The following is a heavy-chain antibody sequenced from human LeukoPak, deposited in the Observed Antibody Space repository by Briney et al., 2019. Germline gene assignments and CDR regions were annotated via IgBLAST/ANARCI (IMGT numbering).Heavy chain of an antibody. D-gene: IGHD4-17*01. CDR2: IYYSGST. J-gene: IGHJ4*02. CDR1: GGSISSSSYY. V-gene: IGHV4-39*07. Sequence: SETLSLTCTVSGGSISSSSYYWGWIRQPPGKGLEWIGSIYYSGSTYYNPSLKSRVTISVDTSKSQFSLKLSSVTAADTAVYYCARRGARYGDNFDYWGQGTLVTVSS. CDR3: ARRGARYGDNFDY.